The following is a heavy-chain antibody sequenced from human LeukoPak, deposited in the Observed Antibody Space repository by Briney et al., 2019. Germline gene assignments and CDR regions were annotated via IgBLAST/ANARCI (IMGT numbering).Heavy chain of an antibody. Sequence: AGGSLRLSCVASGFTVSSNYMSWVRQAPGKGLEWVSGISGSGGSTYYEDSVKGRFTISRDNSKNTLYLQMNSLRAEDTAVYYCAKNSGGTCYSHLDYWGQGTLVTVSS. V-gene: IGHV3-23*01. CDR1: GFTVSSNY. CDR3: AKNSGGTCYSHLDY. J-gene: IGHJ4*02. CDR2: ISGSGGST. D-gene: IGHD2-15*01.